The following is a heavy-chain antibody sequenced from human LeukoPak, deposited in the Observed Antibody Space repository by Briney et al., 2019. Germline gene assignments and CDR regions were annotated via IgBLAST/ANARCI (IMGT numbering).Heavy chain of an antibody. CDR2: ISYDGSNK. Sequence: GGSLRLSCAASGFTFSSYAMNWVRQAPDKGLEWVAFISYDGSNKYYADSVKGRFTISRDNSKNTLYLQMNSLRAEDTAVYYCASQGGLLWFGELSGGMDVWGQGTTVTVSS. CDR1: GFTFSSYA. D-gene: IGHD3-10*01. CDR3: ASQGGLLWFGELSGGMDV. V-gene: IGHV3-30-3*01. J-gene: IGHJ6*02.